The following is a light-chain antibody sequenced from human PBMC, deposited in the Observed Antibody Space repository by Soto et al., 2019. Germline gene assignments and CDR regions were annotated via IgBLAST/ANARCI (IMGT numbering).Light chain of an antibody. CDR1: QRITSNF. J-gene: IGKJ4*01. V-gene: IGKV3-20*01. CDR2: GAS. Sequence: EIVLTQSPVTLSLSPGERATLSCRASQRITSNFLAWFQQKAGLAPRLLIYGASTRAGGVPDRFSGGGSGTDFVLTISRLEPEDFASYYCQQIYTIPLTFGGGTKVEIK. CDR3: QQIYTIPLT.